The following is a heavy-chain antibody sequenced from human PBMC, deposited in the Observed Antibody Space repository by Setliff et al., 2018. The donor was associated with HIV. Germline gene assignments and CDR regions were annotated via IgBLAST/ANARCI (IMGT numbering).Heavy chain of an antibody. Sequence: SETLSLTCAVYGGSLSSFSWTWIRQAPGKGLEWIGEVDHSGKSKENPSLRSRVSISVDTSKNQFSPKMRSVTATDTAVYFCARDPSGSDAFDIWGQGTMVTVSS. J-gene: IGHJ3*02. CDR3: ARDPSGSDAFDI. CDR1: GGSLSSFS. D-gene: IGHD6-6*01. V-gene: IGHV4-34*01. CDR2: VDHSGKS.